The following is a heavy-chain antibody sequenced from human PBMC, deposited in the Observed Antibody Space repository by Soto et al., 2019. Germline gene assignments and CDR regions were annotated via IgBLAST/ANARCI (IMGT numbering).Heavy chain of an antibody. CDR2: ISGSGGST. V-gene: IGHV3-23*01. CDR1: GFTFSSYA. J-gene: IGHJ4*02. CDR3: AKYPLGTTVTTFLWY. D-gene: IGHD4-17*01. Sequence: GGSLRLSCAASGFTFSSYAMSGVRQAPGKGLEWVSAISGSGGSTYYADSVKGRFTISRDNSKNTLYLQMNSLRAEDTAVYYCAKYPLGTTVTTFLWYWGQGTLVTVSS.